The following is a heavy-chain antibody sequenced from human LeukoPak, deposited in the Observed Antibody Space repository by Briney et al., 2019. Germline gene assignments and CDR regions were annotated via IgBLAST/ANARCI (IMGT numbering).Heavy chain of an antibody. V-gene: IGHV3-30*02. CDR3: ASKYYDPYYFDY. Sequence: GGSLRLSCAAFGFTFSSYGMHWVRQAPGKGLEWVAFIRYDGSNKYYADSVKGRFTISKDNSKNTLYLQMNSLRAEDTAVYYCASKYYDPYYFDYWGQGTLVTVSS. D-gene: IGHD3-22*01. CDR2: IRYDGSNK. CDR1: GFTFSSYG. J-gene: IGHJ4*02.